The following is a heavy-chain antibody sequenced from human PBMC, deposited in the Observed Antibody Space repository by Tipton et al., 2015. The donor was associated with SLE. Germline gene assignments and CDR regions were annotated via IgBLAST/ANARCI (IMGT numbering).Heavy chain of an antibody. V-gene: IGHV4-39*07. CDR3: ARRASQRITIFGVVSWYFDL. Sequence: TLSLTCTVSGGSISSGSYYWSWIRQPPGKGLEWIGEINHSGSTNYDPSLKSRVTISVDTSKNQFSLKLSSVTAADTAVYYCARRASQRITIFGVVSWYFDLWGRGTLVTVSS. CDR2: INHSGST. J-gene: IGHJ2*01. CDR1: GGSISSGSYY. D-gene: IGHD3-3*01.